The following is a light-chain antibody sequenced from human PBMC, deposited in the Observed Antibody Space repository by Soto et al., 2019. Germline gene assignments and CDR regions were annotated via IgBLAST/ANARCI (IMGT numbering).Light chain of an antibody. CDR2: GAS. J-gene: IGKJ3*01. Sequence: EIVLTQSPGSLSLSPGERATLSCRASQSVYSNYLAWYQQKPGQAPRLLIYGASIRATGIPDRFSGSASGTYFTLTISRLEPEDFAVYYCQQYGSSPQFTFGPGTKVDIK. V-gene: IGKV3-20*01. CDR3: QQYGSSPQFT. CDR1: QSVYSNY.